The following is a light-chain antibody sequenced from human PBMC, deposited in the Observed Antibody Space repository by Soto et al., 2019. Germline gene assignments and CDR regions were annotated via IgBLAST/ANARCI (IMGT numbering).Light chain of an antibody. CDR2: EGS. V-gene: IGLV2-23*01. CDR1: SSDVGSYNL. J-gene: IGLJ1*01. Sequence: QSALTPPACVSVSPGQSITISCTGTSSDVGSYNLVSWYQQHPGKAPKVMIYEGSKRPSGVSNRFSASKSGTTASLTISGLQAEDEADYYCCSYAGNSIYVFGSGTTSPS. CDR3: CSYAGNSIYV.